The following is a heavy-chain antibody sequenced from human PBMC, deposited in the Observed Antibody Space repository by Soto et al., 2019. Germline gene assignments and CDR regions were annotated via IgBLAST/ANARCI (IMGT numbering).Heavy chain of an antibody. CDR1: GFTFSSYG. J-gene: IGHJ6*02. Sequence: GGSLRLSCAASGFTFSSYGMHWARQAPGKGLEWVAVISYDGSNKYYADSVKGRFTISRDNSKNTLYLQMNSLRAEDTAVYYCAKAVGSSWVYYYYGMDVWGQGTTVTVSS. V-gene: IGHV3-30*18. CDR2: ISYDGSNK. D-gene: IGHD6-13*01. CDR3: AKAVGSSWVYYYYGMDV.